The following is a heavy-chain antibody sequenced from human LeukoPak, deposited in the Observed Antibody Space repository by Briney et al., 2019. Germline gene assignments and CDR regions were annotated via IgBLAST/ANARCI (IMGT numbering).Heavy chain of an antibody. CDR2: ISSSSSYI. CDR1: GFTFSSYS. J-gene: IGHJ4*02. D-gene: IGHD4-11*01. CDR3: ARGFQTTVSY. V-gene: IGHV3-21*01. Sequence: GGSLRLSCAASGFTFSSYSMNWVRQAPGKGLEWVSSISSSSSYIYYADSVKGRLTISRDNAKNSLYLQMNSLRAEDTAVYYCARGFQTTVSYWGQGTLVTVSS.